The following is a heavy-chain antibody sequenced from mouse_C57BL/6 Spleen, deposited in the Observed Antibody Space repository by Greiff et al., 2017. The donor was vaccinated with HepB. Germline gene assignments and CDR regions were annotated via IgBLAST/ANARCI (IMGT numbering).Heavy chain of an antibody. Sequence: EVQLQQSGPELVKPGASVKISCKASGYTFTDYYMNWVKQSHGKSLEWIGDINPNNGGTSYNQKFKGKATLTVDKSSSTAYMELRSLTSEDSAVDYCARCGYYGRSPAWFAYWGQGTLVTVSA. CDR3: ARCGYYGRSPAWFAY. D-gene: IGHD1-1*01. CDR1: GYTFTDYY. CDR2: INPNNGGT. V-gene: IGHV1-26*01. J-gene: IGHJ3*01.